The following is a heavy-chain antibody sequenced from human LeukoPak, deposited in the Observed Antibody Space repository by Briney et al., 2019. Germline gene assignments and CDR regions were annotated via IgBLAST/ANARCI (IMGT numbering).Heavy chain of an antibody. CDR3: ARADSGSSMDDAFDI. V-gene: IGHV3-9*01. Sequence: PGGSLRLSCAGSGFIFNNYAMHWVRQPPGKGLEWVSGISWNSGTIDYADSVRGRFTISRDNAKNSLYLQMNSLRAEDTAVYYCARADSGSSMDDAFDIWGQGTMVTVSS. J-gene: IGHJ3*02. CDR1: GFIFNNYA. CDR2: ISWNSGTI. D-gene: IGHD1-26*01.